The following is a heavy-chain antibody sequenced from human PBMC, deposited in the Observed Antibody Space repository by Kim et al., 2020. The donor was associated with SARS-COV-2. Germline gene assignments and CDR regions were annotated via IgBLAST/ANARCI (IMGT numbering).Heavy chain of an antibody. CDR2: IYSGGST. J-gene: IGHJ3*02. Sequence: GGSLRLSCAASGFTVSSNYMRWVRQAPGKGLEWVSVIYSGGSTYYTDSVKGRITISRDNSQNTPYLQQNSLRAEDTAVYYCARHDGGYYPAPFDIWGQGTMVTVSS. V-gene: IGHV3-53*01. CDR3: ARHDGGYYPAPFDI. D-gene: IGHD3-22*01. CDR1: GFTVSSNY.